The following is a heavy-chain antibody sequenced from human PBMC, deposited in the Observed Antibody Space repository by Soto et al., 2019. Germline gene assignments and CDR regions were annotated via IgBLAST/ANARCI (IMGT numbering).Heavy chain of an antibody. CDR1: GFTFSSYG. CDR2: ISYDGRKK. CDR3: AKDEVLVEVVARDYYGMDV. J-gene: IGHJ6*02. D-gene: IGHD2-15*01. V-gene: IGHV3-30*18. Sequence: QVQLVESGGGVVQPGRSLRLSCVVSGFTFSSYGMHWVRQAPGKGLEWVAVISYDGRKKNYADSVKGRFTISRDNSKNTLYLQMNNLRAEDTAVYYCAKDEVLVEVVARDYYGMDVWGQGTTVTVSS.